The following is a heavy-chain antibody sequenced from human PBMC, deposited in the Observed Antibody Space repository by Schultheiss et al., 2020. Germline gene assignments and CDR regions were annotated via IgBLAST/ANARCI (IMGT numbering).Heavy chain of an antibody. V-gene: IGHV3-48*01. D-gene: IGHD2-15*01. Sequence: GGSLRLSCAASGFTFSTYSMNWVRQAPGKGLEWLTYISSSAGSIYYADSVKGRFIVSRDNAKKSLYLQMNNLRADDTAVYYCASVAVVVAATIETYYGMDVWGQGTTVTVSS. CDR3: ASVAVVVAATIETYYGMDV. CDR1: GFTFSTYS. CDR2: ISSSAGSI. J-gene: IGHJ6*02.